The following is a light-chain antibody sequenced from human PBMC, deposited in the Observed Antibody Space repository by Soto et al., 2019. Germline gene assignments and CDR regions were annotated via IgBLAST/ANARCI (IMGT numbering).Light chain of an antibody. V-gene: IGLV2-14*01. Sequence: QSALTQPASVSGSPGQSITISCTGTSSDVGGYNYVSWYQQHPGKAPKLMIYEVSNRPSGVSNRFSGSKSGNTASLTISGLQAEDEADYCSSYTSSSTLLVFGGGIKLTVL. CDR3: SSYTSSSTLLV. J-gene: IGLJ2*01. CDR1: SSDVGGYNY. CDR2: EVS.